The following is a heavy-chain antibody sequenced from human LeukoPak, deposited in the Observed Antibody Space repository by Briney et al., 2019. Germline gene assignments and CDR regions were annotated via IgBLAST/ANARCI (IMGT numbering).Heavy chain of an antibody. CDR1: GFTFGSYG. J-gene: IGHJ6*02. CDR3: ARDILSAYCGGDCYPLNGMDV. Sequence: GGSLRLSCAASGFTFGSYGMHWVRQAPGKGLEWVAVMWYDGSNKYYADSVKGRFTISRDNSKNTLYLQMNSLRAEDTAVYYCARDILSAYCGGDCYPLNGMDVWGQGTTVTVSS. V-gene: IGHV3-33*01. D-gene: IGHD2-21*02. CDR2: MWYDGSNK.